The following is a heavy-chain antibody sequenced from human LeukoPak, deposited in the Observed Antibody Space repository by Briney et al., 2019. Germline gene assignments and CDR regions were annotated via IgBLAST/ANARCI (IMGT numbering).Heavy chain of an antibody. Sequence: SETLSLTCTVSGGSISSGDYYWSWIRQPPGKGLEWIGHIYTSGSTNYNPSLKSRVTISVDTSKNQFSLKLSSVTAADTAVYYCARVSTYDFWSGYPFDAFDIWGQGTMVTVSS. CDR1: GGSISSGDYY. V-gene: IGHV4-61*09. J-gene: IGHJ3*02. D-gene: IGHD3-3*01. CDR2: IYTSGST. CDR3: ARVSTYDFWSGYPFDAFDI.